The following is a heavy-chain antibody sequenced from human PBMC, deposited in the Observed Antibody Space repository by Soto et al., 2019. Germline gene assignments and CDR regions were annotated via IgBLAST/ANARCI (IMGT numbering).Heavy chain of an antibody. CDR1: GFTFSSYA. D-gene: IGHD5-12*01. J-gene: IGHJ4*02. CDR2: ISYDGSNK. CDR3: ARGRSGYGGDY. V-gene: IGHV3-30-3*01. Sequence: QVQLVESGGGVVQPGRSLRLSCAASGFTFSSYAMHWVRQAPGKGLEWVAVISYDGSNKYYADSVKGRFTISRDNSKNTLYLQMNSLRAEDTAVYYCARGRSGYGGDYWGQGTLVTVSS.